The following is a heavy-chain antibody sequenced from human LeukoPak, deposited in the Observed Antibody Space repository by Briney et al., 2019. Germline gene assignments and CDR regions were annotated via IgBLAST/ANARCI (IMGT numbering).Heavy chain of an antibody. D-gene: IGHD6-6*01. J-gene: IGHJ6*03. V-gene: IGHV4-34*01. Sequence: GSLRLSCAASGFTFSSYAMSWVRQAPGKGLEWIGEINHSGSTNYNPSLKSRVTISVDTSKNQFSLKLSSVTAADTAVYYCARGGSSSRRNSYYYYYYYMDVWGKGTTVTVSS. CDR2: INHSGST. CDR1: GFTFSSYA. CDR3: ARGGSSSRRNSYYYYYYYMDV.